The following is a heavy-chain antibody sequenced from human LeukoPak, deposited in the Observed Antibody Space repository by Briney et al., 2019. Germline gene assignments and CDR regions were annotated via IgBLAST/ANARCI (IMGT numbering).Heavy chain of an antibody. CDR3: ARDSVYYDFWSSYPDY. J-gene: IGHJ4*02. D-gene: IGHD3-3*01. CDR2: INPNSGGT. CDR1: GYTFTGYY. V-gene: IGHV1-2*02. Sequence: ASVKVSCKASGYTFTGYYMHWVRQAPGQGLEWMGWINPNSGGTNYAQKFQGRVTMTRDTSISTAYMELSRLRSDDTAVYYCARDSVYYDFWSSYPDYWGQGTLVIVSS.